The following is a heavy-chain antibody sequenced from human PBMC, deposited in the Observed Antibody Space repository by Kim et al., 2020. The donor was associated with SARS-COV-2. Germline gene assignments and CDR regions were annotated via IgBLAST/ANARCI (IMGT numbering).Heavy chain of an antibody. Sequence: ASVKVSCKASGYTFTGYYMHWVRQAPGQGLEWMGWINPNSGGTNYAQKFQGRVTMTRDTSISTAYMELSRLRSDDTAVYYCATYDFWSGYMVIDYWGQGTLVTVSS. V-gene: IGHV1-2*02. CDR2: INPNSGGT. CDR1: GYTFTGYY. J-gene: IGHJ4*02. CDR3: ATYDFWSGYMVIDY. D-gene: IGHD3-3*01.